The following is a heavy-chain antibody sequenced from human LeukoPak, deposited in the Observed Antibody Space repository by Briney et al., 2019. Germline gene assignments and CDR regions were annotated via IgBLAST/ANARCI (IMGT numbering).Heavy chain of an antibody. CDR3: ARDSWEFDD. CDR2: SIPVFGTA. J-gene: IGHJ4*02. CDR1: GGTFSTSG. V-gene: IGHV1-69*01. Sequence: GASVKVSCKASGGTFSTSGISWERQAPGQGLEPMGGSIPVFGTATYAQKFQGTVTITADESTSTVYMELSSLRSEDTAVYDWARDSWEFDDWGQGTLVIVSS. D-gene: IGHD1-26*01.